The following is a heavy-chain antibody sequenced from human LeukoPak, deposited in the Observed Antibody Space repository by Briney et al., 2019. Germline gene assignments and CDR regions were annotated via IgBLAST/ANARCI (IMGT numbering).Heavy chain of an antibody. CDR1: GYTFTGHF. Sequence: GASVKVSCKSAGYTFTGHFIHWVRQAPGQGLEWMGWINPKSGSTNYPQHFQGRIAMTRDTSISTAYMELSSLRSGDTATYFCALDRADEYSSGSYVSFDPWGRGTLLTVSS. CDR3: ALDRADEYSSGSYVSFDP. CDR2: INPKSGST. J-gene: IGHJ5*02. D-gene: IGHD3-10*01. V-gene: IGHV1-2*02.